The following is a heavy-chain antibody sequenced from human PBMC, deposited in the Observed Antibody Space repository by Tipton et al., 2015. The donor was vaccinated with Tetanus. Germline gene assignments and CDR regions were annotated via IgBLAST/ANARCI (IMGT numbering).Heavy chain of an antibody. CDR1: GGSISSYY. CDR2: LYTSGSA. Sequence: GLVKPSETLSLTCTVSGGSISSYYWTWIRQPAGKGLEWIGRLYTSGSANYNPSLKSRVTMSVDTSKNQFSLKLSSVTAADTAVYYCARGKHTVTFDYWGQGTLVTVSS. J-gene: IGHJ4*02. D-gene: IGHD4-17*01. CDR3: ARGKHTVTFDY. V-gene: IGHV4-4*07.